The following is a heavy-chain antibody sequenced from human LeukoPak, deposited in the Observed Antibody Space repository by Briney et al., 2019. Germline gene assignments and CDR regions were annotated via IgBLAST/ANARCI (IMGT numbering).Heavy chain of an antibody. CDR1: GFTFSSYW. D-gene: IGHD6-19*01. V-gene: IGHV3-7*01. CDR3: ARVSSGWFHD. CDR2: IKQDGSEK. Sequence: GGSLRLFCGASGFTFSSYWMSWVRQAPGKGLEWVANIKQDGSEKQYVDSLKGRVTISRDNAKNSLYLEMNSLRAEDTAVYYCARVSSGWFHDWGQGTLVTVSS. J-gene: IGHJ4*02.